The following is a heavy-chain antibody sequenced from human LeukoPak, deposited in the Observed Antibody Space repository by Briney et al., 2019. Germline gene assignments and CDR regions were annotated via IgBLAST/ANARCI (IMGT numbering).Heavy chain of an antibody. CDR2: IRYDGSNK. D-gene: IGHD3-9*01. J-gene: IGHJ4*02. V-gene: IGHV3-30*02. CDR1: GFTFSSYG. Sequence: GGSLRLSCAASGFTFSSYGMHWVRQAPGKGLEWVAFIRYDGSNKYYADSVKGRFTISRDNAKNSLYLQMNSLRAEDTAVYYCARVPRYFDWLPDYWGQGTLVTVSS. CDR3: ARVPRYFDWLPDY.